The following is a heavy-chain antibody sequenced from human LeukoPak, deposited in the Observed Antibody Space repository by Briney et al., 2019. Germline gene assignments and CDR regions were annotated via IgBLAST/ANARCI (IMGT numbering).Heavy chain of an antibody. Sequence: PGGSLGLSCAASGFTFSSFAMGWVRQAPGKGLEWVSAISGSGGSTSYADSVKGRFTMSRDNSRNTLYLQMNSLRADDTAVYYCAKREASGTYDSFDYWGQGTRVTVSS. CDR3: AKREASGTYDSFDY. CDR2: ISGSGGST. V-gene: IGHV3-23*01. D-gene: IGHD1-26*01. J-gene: IGHJ4*02. CDR1: GFTFSSFA.